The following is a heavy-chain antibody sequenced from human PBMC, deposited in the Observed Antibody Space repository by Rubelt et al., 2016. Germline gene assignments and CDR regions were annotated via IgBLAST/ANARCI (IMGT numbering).Heavy chain of an antibody. V-gene: IGHV4-39*07. CDR1: GGSITSSSHY. J-gene: IGHJ4*02. D-gene: IGHD3-16*01. Sequence: QLHLQESGPGLVKPSETLSLTCTVSGGSITSSSHYWAWIRQPPGKGLEWIASIHYSGHITYNPSLQSRVTISLDTSPGRYSLKLNSVTAADTAIYYCARDFGDFRTDFWGQGTLVTVSS. CDR3: ARDFGDFRTDF. CDR2: IHYSGHI.